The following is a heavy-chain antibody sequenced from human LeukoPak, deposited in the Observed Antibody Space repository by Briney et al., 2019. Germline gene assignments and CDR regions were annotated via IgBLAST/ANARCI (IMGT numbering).Heavy chain of an antibody. CDR3: ARRSGVLTGYSN. Sequence: ASVKVSCKASGYTFTSYGISWVRQAPGQGLEWMGWISAYNGNTNYAQKLQGRVTMTTDTSTSTAHMELRSLRSDDTAVYYCARRSGVLTGYSNWGQGTLVTVSS. CDR2: ISAYNGNT. CDR1: GYTFTSYG. V-gene: IGHV1-18*01. J-gene: IGHJ1*01. D-gene: IGHD3-9*01.